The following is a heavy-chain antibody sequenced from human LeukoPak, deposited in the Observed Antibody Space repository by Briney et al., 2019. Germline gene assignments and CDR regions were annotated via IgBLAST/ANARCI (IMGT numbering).Heavy chain of an antibody. J-gene: IGHJ4*02. CDR3: ARAVTYYYGSGSYTDFDY. V-gene: IGHV4-59*01. CDR1: GGSISSYY. Sequence: SETLSLTCTVSGGSISSYYWSWIRQPPGKGLEGIGYIYYSGSTNYNPSLKSRVTISVDTSKNQFSLKLSSVTAADTAVYYCARAVTYYYGSGSYTDFDYWGQGTLVTVSS. CDR2: IYYSGST. D-gene: IGHD3-10*01.